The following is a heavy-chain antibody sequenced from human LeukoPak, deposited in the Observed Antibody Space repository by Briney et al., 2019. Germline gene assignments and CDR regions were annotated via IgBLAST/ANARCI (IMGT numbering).Heavy chain of an antibody. CDR2: ISSGGST. Sequence: PGGSLRLSCAASGFTFSSYGMSWVRQAPGKGLEWVSAISSGGSTYYADSVKGRFTISRDNSRNTLYLQMNSLRAGDTAVYYCAKSFRSTSLDYWGQGTLVTVSS. D-gene: IGHD2-2*01. CDR1: GFTFSSYG. V-gene: IGHV3-23*01. CDR3: AKSFRSTSLDY. J-gene: IGHJ4*02.